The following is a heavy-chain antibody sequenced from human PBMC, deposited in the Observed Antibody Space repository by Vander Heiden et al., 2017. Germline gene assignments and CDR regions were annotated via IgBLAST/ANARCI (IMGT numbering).Heavy chain of an antibody. CDR3: AREPYTLGGHPMFFFDY. D-gene: IGHD2-2*02. CDR1: VFTSRKYA. CDR2: IGIDGRSE. V-gene: IGHV3-30*04. Sequence: QVQLVEWGGGVLQHGRCMSLSCAGSVFTSRKYAINSVRQAPGKGLEWVAVIGIDGRSEYFADFVKGRFTISRDNSKDTLNLQMNSLRLEDTAMYFCAREPYTLGGHPMFFFDYLGQGTLVTVSS. J-gene: IGHJ4*02.